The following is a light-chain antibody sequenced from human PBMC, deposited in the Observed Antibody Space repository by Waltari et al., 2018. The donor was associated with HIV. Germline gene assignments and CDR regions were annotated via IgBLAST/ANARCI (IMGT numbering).Light chain of an antibody. CDR1: QSISSY. CDR3: QQRSNWPPYT. V-gene: IGKV3-11*01. Sequence: EIVLTQSPATLSLSPGERATLSCRASQSISSYSAWYQQTPGQAPRLLVYDASNRATGIPARFSGSMSGTDFTLTISSLEPEDFAVYYCQQRSNWPPYTFGQGTKVEIK. J-gene: IGKJ2*01. CDR2: DAS.